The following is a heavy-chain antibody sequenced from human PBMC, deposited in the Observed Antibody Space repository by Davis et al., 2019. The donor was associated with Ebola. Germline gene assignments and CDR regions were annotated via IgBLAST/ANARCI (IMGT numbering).Heavy chain of an antibody. CDR2: INPSGGST. D-gene: IGHD1-26*01. Sequence: ASAQVSCNASAYTFTSYYMHWVRQPPGQGLEWMGIINPSGGSTSYAQKFQGRVTMTRDTSTSTVYMELSSLRSEDTAVYYCKSGSYAGGEDYWGQGTLVTVSS. CDR1: AYTFTSYY. CDR3: KSGSYAGGEDY. V-gene: IGHV1-46*01. J-gene: IGHJ4*02.